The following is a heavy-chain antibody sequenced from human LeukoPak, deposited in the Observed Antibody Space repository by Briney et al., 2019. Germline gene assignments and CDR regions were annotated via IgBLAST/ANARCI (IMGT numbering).Heavy chain of an antibody. CDR2: ISGSGGST. Sequence: GGSLRLSCAASGFTFSSYAMSWVRQAPGKGLEWVSAISGSGGSTYYAGSVKGRFTISRDNSKNTLYLQMNSLRAEDTAVYYCAKSQLLWFGEFNYWGQGTLVTVSS. D-gene: IGHD3-10*01. CDR1: GFTFSSYA. V-gene: IGHV3-23*01. CDR3: AKSQLLWFGEFNY. J-gene: IGHJ4*02.